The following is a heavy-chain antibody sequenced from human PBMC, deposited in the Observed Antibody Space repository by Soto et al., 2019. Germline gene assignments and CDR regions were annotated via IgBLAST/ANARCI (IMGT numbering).Heavy chain of an antibody. Sequence: SETLSLTCTVSGGSISSGGYYWSWIRQHPGKGLEWIGYIYYSGSTYYNPSLKSRVTISVDTSKNQFSLKLSSVTAADTAVYYCARDINGGTSGYPAYVNWFDPWGQGTLVTVSS. D-gene: IGHD3-22*01. CDR3: ARDINGGTSGYPAYVNWFDP. CDR1: GGSISSGGYY. CDR2: IYYSGST. V-gene: IGHV4-31*03. J-gene: IGHJ5*02.